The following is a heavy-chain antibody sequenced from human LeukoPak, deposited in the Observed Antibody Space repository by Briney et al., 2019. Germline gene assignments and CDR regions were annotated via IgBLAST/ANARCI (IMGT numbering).Heavy chain of an antibody. J-gene: IGHJ4*02. CDR1: GFTFSSYA. CDR2: ISYDGSNK. V-gene: IGHV3-30*04. CDR3: ARAGPKLFDY. Sequence: GRSLRLSCAASGFTFSSYAMHWVRQAPGKGLEWVAVISYDGSNKYYADSVKGRFTISRDNSKNTLYLQMNSLRAVDTAVYYCARAGPKLFDYWGQGTLVTVSS. D-gene: IGHD1-14*01.